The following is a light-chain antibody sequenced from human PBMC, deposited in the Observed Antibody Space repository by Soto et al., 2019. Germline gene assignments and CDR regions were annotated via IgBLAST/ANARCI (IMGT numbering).Light chain of an antibody. CDR2: DAY. V-gene: IGKV3-11*01. Sequence: EVVLTQSPETLSLSPGETATLSCRASQTVDRYVAWYQQKVGQAPRLLIYDAYTRATGVAARFTGSGSATDFTLTITSLEPEEFAVYYCQQRGKWPSTFGPGTKVEMK. J-gene: IGKJ2*02. CDR1: QTVDRY. CDR3: QQRGKWPST.